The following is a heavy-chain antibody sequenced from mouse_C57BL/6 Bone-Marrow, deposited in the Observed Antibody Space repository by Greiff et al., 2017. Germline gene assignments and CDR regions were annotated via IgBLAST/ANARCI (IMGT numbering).Heavy chain of an antibody. CDR1: GYSFTGYF. V-gene: IGHV1-20*02. J-gene: IGHJ4*01. D-gene: IGHD1-1*01. Sequence: EVQLQQSGPELVKPGASVKISCKASGYSFTGYFMNWVMQSHGKSLEWIGRLNPYNGDTFYNQKFKGKATLTVDKSSSTAHMELRSLASEDSAVYYCARLFYGSSYRYYAMDYWGQGTSVTVSS. CDR2: LNPYNGDT. CDR3: ARLFYGSSYRYYAMDY.